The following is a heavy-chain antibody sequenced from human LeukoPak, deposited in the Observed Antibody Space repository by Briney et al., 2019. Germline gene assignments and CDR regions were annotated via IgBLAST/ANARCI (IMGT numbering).Heavy chain of an antibody. CDR1: GFTFTAYS. CDR3: ARSIVIPPYYFDY. Sequence: PGGSLRLSCAASGFTFTAYSMHWVRQAPGKGLEWVAVITPDGGGSYYAESAKGRFTISRDNSGNTVYLQMNSLRADDTAVYYCARSIVIPPYYFDYWGQGTLVTVSS. V-gene: IGHV3-30-3*01. D-gene: IGHD1-26*01. CDR2: ITPDGGGS. J-gene: IGHJ4*02.